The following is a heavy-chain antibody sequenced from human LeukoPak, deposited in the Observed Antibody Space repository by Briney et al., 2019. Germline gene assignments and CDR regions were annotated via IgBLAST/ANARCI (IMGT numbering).Heavy chain of an antibody. CDR2: ISGSNGNT. J-gene: IGHJ2*01. D-gene: IGHD6-19*01. Sequence: GGSLRLSCAASGFTFSSYAMSWVRQAPGKGLEWVSAISGSNGNTFYADSVKGRFTISRDNAKNSLYLQMNSLRAEDTAVYYCARGGSGFERYFDLWGRGTLVTVSS. V-gene: IGHV3-23*01. CDR3: ARGGSGFERYFDL. CDR1: GFTFSSYA.